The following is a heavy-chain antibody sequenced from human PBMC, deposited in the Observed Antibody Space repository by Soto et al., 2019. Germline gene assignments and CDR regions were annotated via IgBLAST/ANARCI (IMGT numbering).Heavy chain of an antibody. CDR1: GFTFSSYA. CDR2: ISGSGGST. J-gene: IGHJ4*02. CDR3: AKDSWRHYYDSSGYHY. Sequence: GGSLRLSCAASGFTFSSYAMSWVRQAPGKGLEWVSAISGSGGSTYYADSVKGRFTISRDNSKNTLYLQMNSLRAEDTAVYYCAKDSWRHYYDSSGYHYWGQGTLVTVSS. V-gene: IGHV3-23*01. D-gene: IGHD3-22*01.